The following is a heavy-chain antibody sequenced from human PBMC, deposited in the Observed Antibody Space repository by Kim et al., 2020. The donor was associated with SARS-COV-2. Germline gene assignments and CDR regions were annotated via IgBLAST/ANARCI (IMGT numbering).Heavy chain of an antibody. Sequence: ASVKVSCKASGYTFTSYGISWVRQAPGQGLEWMGWISAYNGNTNYAQKLQGRVTMTTDTSTSTAYMELRSLRSDDTAVYYCARDDVTYSSSWYVYWGQGTLVTVSS. CDR3: ARDDVTYSSSWYVY. D-gene: IGHD6-13*01. V-gene: IGHV1-18*01. CDR2: ISAYNGNT. CDR1: GYTFTSYG. J-gene: IGHJ4*02.